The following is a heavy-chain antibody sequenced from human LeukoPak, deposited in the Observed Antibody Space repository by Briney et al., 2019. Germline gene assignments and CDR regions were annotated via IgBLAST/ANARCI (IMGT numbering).Heavy chain of an antibody. D-gene: IGHD6-19*01. J-gene: IGHJ6*02. CDR3: ARSGYSSGWYGDYYYYYGMDV. Sequence: PGGSLRLSCAASGFTFSSYAMSWVRQAPGKGLDWVSAISGSGGSTYYADSVKGRFTISRDNSKNTLYLQMNSLRAEDTAVYYCARSGYSSGWYGDYYYYYGMDVWGQGTTVTVSS. CDR2: ISGSGGST. V-gene: IGHV3-23*01. CDR1: GFTFSSYA.